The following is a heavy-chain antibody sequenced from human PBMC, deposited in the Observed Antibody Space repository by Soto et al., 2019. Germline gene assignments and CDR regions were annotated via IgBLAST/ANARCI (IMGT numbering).Heavy chain of an antibody. D-gene: IGHD4-17*01. V-gene: IGHV3-30*18. Sequence: VQLVESGGGVVYPGRSLRLSCTASGFSFSSYGVHWVRQAPGKGLEWVAVISYHGVNKYYADSVNGRFTISRDNSKNMVFLQKNSLRVEDTAVYYCGKYSDYGDHRDWFDPWGQGTLVTVSS. CDR2: ISYHGVNK. CDR3: GKYSDYGDHRDWFDP. J-gene: IGHJ5*02. CDR1: GFSFSSYG.